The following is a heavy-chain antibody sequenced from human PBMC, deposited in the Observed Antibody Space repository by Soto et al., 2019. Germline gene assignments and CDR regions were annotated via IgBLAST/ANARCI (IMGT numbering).Heavy chain of an antibody. CDR2: IDSDGSSI. D-gene: IGHD3-10*01. V-gene: IGHV3-74*01. J-gene: IGHJ4*02. Sequence: GGAPRLSCAASGFTLSSYWMHWVPPAPGKGLVWVSRIDSDGSSIRYADSVKGRFTISTDNAKNTLYLQMNSLRAEDTAVYYCARDKDRMVRGVFDYWGQGALVTVSS. CDR1: GFTLSSYW. CDR3: ARDKDRMVRGVFDY.